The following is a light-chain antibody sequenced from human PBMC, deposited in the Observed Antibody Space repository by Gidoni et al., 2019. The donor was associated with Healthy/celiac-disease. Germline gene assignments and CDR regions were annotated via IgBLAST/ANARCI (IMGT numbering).Light chain of an antibody. CDR3: QQRSNWPT. J-gene: IGKJ1*01. CDR1: QSVSSY. V-gene: IGKV3-11*01. CDR2: DAS. Sequence: EIVLTQSPATLSLSPGERATISCRASQSVSSYLAWYQQKPGQAPRHLIYDASNRATGIPARFSGSGSGTDFTLTISSLEPEDFAVYYCQQRSNWPTFGQGTKVEIK.